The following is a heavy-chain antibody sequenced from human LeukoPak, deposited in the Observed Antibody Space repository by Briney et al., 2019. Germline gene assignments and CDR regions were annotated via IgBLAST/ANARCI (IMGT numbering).Heavy chain of an antibody. J-gene: IGHJ4*02. CDR1: GFTFSSYA. CDR3: ARGHGDFAVWDY. Sequence: PGGSLRLSCAASGFTFSSYAMHWVREAPGKGLEWVAVISYDGSNKYYADSVKGRFTISRDNSKNTLYLQMNSLRAEDTAVYYCARGHGDFAVWDYWGQGTLVTVSS. D-gene: IGHD4-17*01. V-gene: IGHV3-30-3*01. CDR2: ISYDGSNK.